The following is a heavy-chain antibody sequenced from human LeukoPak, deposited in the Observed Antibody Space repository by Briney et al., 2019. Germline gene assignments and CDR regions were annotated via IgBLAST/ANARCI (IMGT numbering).Heavy chain of an antibody. J-gene: IGHJ4*02. Sequence: GGSLRLSCAASGFTFSSYGMHWVRQAPGKGLEWVAFIRYDGSNKYYADSVKGRFTISRDNSKNTLYLQMNSLRAEDTAVYYCAKDAYYYGSGSYPYYFDFWGQGTLVTVSS. V-gene: IGHV3-30*02. CDR1: GFTFSSYG. CDR3: AKDAYYYGSGSYPYYFDF. CDR2: IRYDGSNK. D-gene: IGHD3-10*01.